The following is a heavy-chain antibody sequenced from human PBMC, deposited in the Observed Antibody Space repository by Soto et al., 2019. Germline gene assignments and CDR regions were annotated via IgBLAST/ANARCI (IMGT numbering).Heavy chain of an antibody. D-gene: IGHD1-26*01. CDR1: GYSFTNYW. J-gene: IGHJ4*02. CDR2: IYPGDSDT. CDR3: AREDGVVGDTSAFDH. V-gene: IGHV5-51*01. Sequence: GESLKISFKGSGYSFTNYWIAWVRQMPLKGLEWMGIIYPGDSDTGYSPSFQGQVAITADKSISTADLHWSSLKASDTAMYYCAREDGVVGDTSAFDHWGQGTLVTVSS.